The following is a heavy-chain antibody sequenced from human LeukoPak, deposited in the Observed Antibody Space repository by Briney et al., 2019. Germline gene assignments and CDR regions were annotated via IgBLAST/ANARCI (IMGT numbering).Heavy chain of an antibody. CDR3: ARTRYCSSTSCLLFDC. CDR1: GGSISSYY. V-gene: IGHV4-59*08. Sequence: SETLSLTCTVSGGSISSYYWSWIRQPPGKGLEWIGYIYYSGSTNYNPSLKSRVTISVDTSKNQFSLKLSSVTAADTAVYYCARTRYCSSTSCLLFDCWGQGTLVTVSS. J-gene: IGHJ4*02. D-gene: IGHD2-2*01. CDR2: IYYSGST.